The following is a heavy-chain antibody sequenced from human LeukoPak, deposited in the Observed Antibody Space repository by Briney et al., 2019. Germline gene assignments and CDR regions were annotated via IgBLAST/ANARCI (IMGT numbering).Heavy chain of an antibody. J-gene: IGHJ3*02. CDR1: GFTFSSYD. D-gene: IGHD3-10*01. CDR3: ARGRGWGTFDI. Sequence: GGSLRLSCAASGFTFSSYDMHWVRQGTGKGLEWVSAIGTAGDTYYPGSVKGRSTTSRENAENSLYLQMNSLRVGDTAVYYCARGRGWGTFDIWGQGTMVTVSS. V-gene: IGHV3-13*04. CDR2: IGTAGDT.